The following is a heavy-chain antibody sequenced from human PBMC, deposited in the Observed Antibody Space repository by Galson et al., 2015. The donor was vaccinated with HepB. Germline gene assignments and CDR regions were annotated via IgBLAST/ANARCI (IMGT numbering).Heavy chain of an antibody. V-gene: IGHV3-48*03. D-gene: IGHD5-18*01. CDR3: ARESTAMAIHYGMDV. CDR2: ISSSGSTI. CDR1: GFTFSSYE. J-gene: IGHJ6*02. Sequence: SLRLSCAASGFTFSSYEMNWVRQAPGKGLEWVSYISSSGSTIYYADSVKGRFTISRDNAKNSLYLQMNSLRAEDTAVYYCARESTAMAIHYGMDVWGQGTTVTVSS.